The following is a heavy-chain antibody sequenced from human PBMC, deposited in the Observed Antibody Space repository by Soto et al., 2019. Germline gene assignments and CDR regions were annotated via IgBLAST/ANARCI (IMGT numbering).Heavy chain of an antibody. CDR1: GYTFTSYG. Sequence: ASVKVSWKASGYTFTSYGISWVRQAPGQGLEWMGCISAYDGNTNYAQKFQGRVTMTEDTSTDTAYMELSSLRSEDTAVYYCATSDGHAFDIWGQGTMVTVSS. CDR2: ISAYDGNT. CDR3: ATSDGHAFDI. V-gene: IGHV1-18*01. J-gene: IGHJ3*02.